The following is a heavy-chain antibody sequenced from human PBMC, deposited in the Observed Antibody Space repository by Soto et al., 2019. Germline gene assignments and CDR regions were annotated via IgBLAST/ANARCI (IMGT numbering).Heavy chain of an antibody. CDR1: GGAISSSNW. V-gene: IGHV4-4*02. CDR3: ATRVRPTLDY. Sequence: SETRSRTCAVSGGAISSSNWGNWVRQSPGKGLEWIGEIYHTGSTNYNPSLESLMTISVDKSKNHFSLKLRSVTAAETALYSCATRVRPTLDYWGQGTLVTVSS. J-gene: IGHJ4*02. D-gene: IGHD6-6*01. CDR2: IYHTGST.